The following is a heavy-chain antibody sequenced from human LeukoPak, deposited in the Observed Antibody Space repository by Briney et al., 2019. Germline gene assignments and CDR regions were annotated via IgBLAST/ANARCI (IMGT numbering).Heavy chain of an antibody. CDR1: RFSFSTYA. CDR2: ITDSGAST. J-gene: IGHJ4*02. V-gene: IGHV3-23*01. D-gene: IGHD3-16*01. Sequence: GGSLRLSCAASRFSFSTYAMTWVRQAPGKGLEWVSTITDSGASTFYADSVKGRFTISRDNSKNTLYLQINSLRAEDTAVYFCARDLGPTYCILDYWGQGTLVTVSS. CDR3: ARDLGPTYCILDY.